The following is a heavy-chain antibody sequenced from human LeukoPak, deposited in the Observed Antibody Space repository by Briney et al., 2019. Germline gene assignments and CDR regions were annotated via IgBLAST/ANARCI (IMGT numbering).Heavy chain of an antibody. D-gene: IGHD2-2*01. Sequence: GGSLRLSCAASGFTVSSTYMAWVRQAPGKGLEWVSIIYSSTSTYYADSVKGRFTLSRDNSKNTLFLQMNSLRTEDTAVYFCARGYCTSTSCPWSFDYWGQGTLVTVSS. CDR3: ARGYCTSTSCPWSFDY. V-gene: IGHV3-53*01. CDR2: IYSSTST. CDR1: GFTVSSTY. J-gene: IGHJ4*02.